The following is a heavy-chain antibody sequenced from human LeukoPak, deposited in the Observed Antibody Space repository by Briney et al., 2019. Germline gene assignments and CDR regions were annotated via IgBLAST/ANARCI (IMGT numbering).Heavy chain of an antibody. Sequence: ASVKVSCKASGGTFSSYAISWVRQAPGQGLEWMGGIILIFGTANYAQKFQGRVTITTDESTSTAYMELSSLRSEDTAVYYCARAQYSSSWTPYYYYMDVWGKGTTVTVSS. CDR3: ARAQYSSSWTPYYYYMDV. J-gene: IGHJ6*03. D-gene: IGHD6-13*01. CDR2: IILIFGTA. CDR1: GGTFSSYA. V-gene: IGHV1-69*05.